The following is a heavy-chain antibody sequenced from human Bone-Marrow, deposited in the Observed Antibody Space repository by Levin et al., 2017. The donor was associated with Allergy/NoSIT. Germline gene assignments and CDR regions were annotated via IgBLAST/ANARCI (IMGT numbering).Heavy chain of an antibody. J-gene: IGHJ6*02. CDR3: ASWAMFYYDGSDFDYFYYGMDV. CDR1: GLSFSNYD. D-gene: IGHD3-16*01. V-gene: IGHV3-21*06. Sequence: KPGGSLRLSCAASGLSFSNYDMNWVRQAPGKGLEWVSSISGGSSRIYYAVSVKGRFTISRDNAKNSLYLQMNSLRVEDTAIYYCASWAMFYYDGSDFDYFYYGMDVWGQGTTVTVSS. CDR2: ISGGSSRI.